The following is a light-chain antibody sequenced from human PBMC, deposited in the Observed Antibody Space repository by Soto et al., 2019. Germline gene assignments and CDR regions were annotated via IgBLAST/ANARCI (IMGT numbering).Light chain of an antibody. CDR3: CSFAGGYTFV. V-gene: IGLV2-11*01. J-gene: IGLJ1*01. CDR2: DVS. CDR1: RSEVGGYNY. Sequence: QSALTQPRSVSGSPGRSVTMSCTGTRSEVGGYNYVSWYQKLPGKAPKLMIYDVSKRPSGVPDRFSGSKSGNTASLTISGLQAEDEADYYCCSFAGGYTFVFGSGTKLTVL.